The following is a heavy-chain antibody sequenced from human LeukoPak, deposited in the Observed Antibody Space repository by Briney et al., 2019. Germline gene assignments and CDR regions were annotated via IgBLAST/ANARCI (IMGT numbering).Heavy chain of an antibody. CDR3: AGDRYYYDSSGYYLSY. CDR1: GGSFSGYY. J-gene: IGHJ4*02. CDR2: INHSGST. D-gene: IGHD3-22*01. V-gene: IGHV4-34*01. Sequence: SETLPLTCAVYGGSFSGYYWSWIRQPPGKGLEWIGEINHSGSTNDNPSLKSRVTISVDTSKNQFSLKLSSVTAADTAVYYCAGDRYYYDSSGYYLSYWGQGTLVTVSS.